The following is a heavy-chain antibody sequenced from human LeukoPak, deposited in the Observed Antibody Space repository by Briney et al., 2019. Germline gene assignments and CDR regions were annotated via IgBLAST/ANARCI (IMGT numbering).Heavy chain of an antibody. J-gene: IGHJ4*02. CDR3: VRGDYGDYTLFDY. Sequence: GGSLRLSCAASGLTVSSNYMSGVRQAPGKGLEGVSVIYSGGSTYYADSVKGRFTISRDNSKNTLYLQMNSLRAEDTAVYYCVRGDYGDYTLFDYWGQGTLVTVSS. CDR1: GLTVSSNY. D-gene: IGHD4-17*01. V-gene: IGHV3-53*01. CDR2: IYSGGST.